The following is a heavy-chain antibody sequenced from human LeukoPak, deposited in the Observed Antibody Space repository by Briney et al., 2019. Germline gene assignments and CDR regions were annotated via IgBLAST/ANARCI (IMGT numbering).Heavy chain of an antibody. J-gene: IGHJ3*02. V-gene: IGHV3-48*03. CDR1: GFTFSSYE. Sequence: PGGSLRLPCAASGFTFSSYEMNWVRQAPGKGLEWVSYISSSGSTIYYADSVKGRFTISRDNAKNSLYLQMNSLRAEDTAVYYCARTIWSGYSADAFDIWGQGTMVTVSS. CDR3: ARTIWSGYSADAFDI. D-gene: IGHD3-3*01. CDR2: ISSSGSTI.